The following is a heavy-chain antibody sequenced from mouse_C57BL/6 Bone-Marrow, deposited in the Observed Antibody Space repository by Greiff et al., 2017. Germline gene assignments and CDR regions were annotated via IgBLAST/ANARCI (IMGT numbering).Heavy chain of an antibody. CDR2: IYPGSGST. CDR3: AKWGDY. J-gene: IGHJ4*01. CDR1: GYTFTSYW. V-gene: IGHV1-55*01. Sequence: QVQLQQPGAELVKPGASVKMSCKASGYTFTSYWITWVKQRPGQGLEWIGDIYPGSGSTNYNEKFKSKSTLTVDTSSSTAYMQLSSLTTEDSSVYYCAKWGDYWGQGTSVTVSS.